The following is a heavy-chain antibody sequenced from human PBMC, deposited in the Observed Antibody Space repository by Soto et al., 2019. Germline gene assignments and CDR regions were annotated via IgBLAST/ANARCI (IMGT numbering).Heavy chain of an antibody. V-gene: IGHV3-23*01. CDR1: GFTFSSYA. J-gene: IGHJ4*01. CDR3: AKLCYDVSGCGAHFDH. CDR2: MSGSGDTT. D-gene: IGHD3-22*01. Sequence: EVQLLESGGGLVQPGGSLRLSCAGSGFTFSSYAMSWVRQAPGKGLDWVSAMSGSGDTTYYADSVKGRFTISRDNSKNTLYLQMHSLRAEDTAVYYGAKLCYDVSGCGAHFDHWGQGTVVTVSS.